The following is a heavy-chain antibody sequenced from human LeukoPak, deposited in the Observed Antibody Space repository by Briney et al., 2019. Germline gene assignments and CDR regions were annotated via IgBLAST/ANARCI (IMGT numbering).Heavy chain of an antibody. J-gene: IGHJ4*02. V-gene: IGHV5-51*01. CDR1: GYSFTSYW. CDR2: IYPGDSDT. CDR3: ARWGGEYQLPQTYYDFWSGYYEGYYFDY. D-gene: IGHD3-3*01. Sequence: GESLKISCKGSGYSFTSYWIGWVRQMPGKGLEWMGIIYPGDSDTRYSPSFQGQVTISADKSISTAYLQWSSLKASDTAMYYCARWGGEYQLPQTYYDFWSGYYEGYYFDYWGQGTLVTVSS.